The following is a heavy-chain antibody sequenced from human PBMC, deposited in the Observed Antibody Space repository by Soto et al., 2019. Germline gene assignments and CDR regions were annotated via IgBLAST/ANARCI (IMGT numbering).Heavy chain of an antibody. D-gene: IGHD6-19*01. V-gene: IGHV3-33*01. CDR2: IWYDGSNK. J-gene: IGHJ3*02. CDR1: GFTFSSYG. CDR3: ARDKAVAGRDAFDI. Sequence: GGSLRLSCAASGFTFSSYGMHWVRQAPGKGLEWVAVIWYDGSNKYYADSVKGRFTISRDNSKNTLYLQMNSLRAEDTAVYYCARDKAVAGRDAFDIWGQGTMVTVSS.